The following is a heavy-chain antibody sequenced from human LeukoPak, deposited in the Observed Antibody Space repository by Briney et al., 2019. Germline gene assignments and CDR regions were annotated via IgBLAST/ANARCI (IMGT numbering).Heavy chain of an antibody. V-gene: IGHV3-21*01. Sequence: GGSLRLSCAASGFTFSTYTMKWVRQAPGKGLEWVSSITRSSGYIYYADSVKGRFTISRDDAKNSLYLQMNSLRAEDTAVYYCARTDGYCSSTTCYSKLDYWGQGTLVTVSS. CDR2: ITRSSGYI. CDR3: ARTDGYCSSTTCYSKLDY. CDR1: GFTFSTYT. J-gene: IGHJ4*02. D-gene: IGHD2-2*02.